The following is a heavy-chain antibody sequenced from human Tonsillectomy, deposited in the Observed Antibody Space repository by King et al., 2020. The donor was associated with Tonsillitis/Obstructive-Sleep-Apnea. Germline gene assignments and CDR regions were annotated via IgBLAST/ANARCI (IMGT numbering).Heavy chain of an antibody. V-gene: IGHV4-39*01. D-gene: IGHD4-23*01. CDR3: AIRTTVVSIDALDI. J-gene: IGHJ3*02. CDR2: IYYSGST. Sequence: QLQESGPGLVKPSETLSLTCTVSGGSISSSSYYWGWIRQPPGKGLEWIGSIYYSGSTYYNPSLKSRVTISVDTSKNQFSLKVSSVTAADTAVYYCAIRTTVVSIDALDIWGQGTMVTVSS. CDR1: GGSISSSSYY.